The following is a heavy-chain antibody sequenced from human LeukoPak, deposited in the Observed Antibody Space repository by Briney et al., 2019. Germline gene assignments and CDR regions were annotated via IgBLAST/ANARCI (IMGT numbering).Heavy chain of an antibody. Sequence: GGSLRLSCAASGVTFSSYAMSWVRQAPGKGLEWVSAISGSGGSTYYADSVKGRFTISRDNAKKSLYLQMNSLRAEDTAVYYCATNSDYRFDYWGQGTLVTVSS. CDR2: ISGSGGST. D-gene: IGHD5-12*01. V-gene: IGHV3-23*01. J-gene: IGHJ4*02. CDR3: ATNSDYRFDY. CDR1: GVTFSSYA.